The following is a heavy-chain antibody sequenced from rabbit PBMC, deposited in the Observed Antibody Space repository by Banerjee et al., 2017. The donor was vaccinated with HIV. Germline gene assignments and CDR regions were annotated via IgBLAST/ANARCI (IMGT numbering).Heavy chain of an antibody. D-gene: IGHD1-1*01. CDR1: GFSFSNGYV. Sequence: QSLEESGGDLVKPEGSLTLTCTASGFSFSNGYVMCWVRQAPGKGLEWIACINTSSGNTVYASWAKGRFTISSHNAQNTLYLQLNSLTAADTATYFCVRRSSTTYDLWGQGTLVTVS. CDR2: INTSSGNT. V-gene: IGHV1S40*01. CDR3: VRRSSTTYDL. J-gene: IGHJ4*01.